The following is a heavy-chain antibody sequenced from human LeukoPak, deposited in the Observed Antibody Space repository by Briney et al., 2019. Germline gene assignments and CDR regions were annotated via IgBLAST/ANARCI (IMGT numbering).Heavy chain of an antibody. D-gene: IGHD1-26*01. J-gene: IGHJ4*02. V-gene: IGHV3-21*01. CDR3: ARRGSYDSTFDY. CDR2: ISSSSSYI. CDR1: GFPFSSYS. Sequence: GSLRLSCAASGFPFSSYSMNWVRQAPGKGLEWVSSISSSSSYIYYTDSVKGRFTISRDNAKNSLYLQMNSLRAEDTAVYYCARRGSYDSTFDYWGQGTLVTVSS.